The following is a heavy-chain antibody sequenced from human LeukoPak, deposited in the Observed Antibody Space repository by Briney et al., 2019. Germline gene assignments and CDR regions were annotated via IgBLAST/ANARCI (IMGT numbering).Heavy chain of an antibody. V-gene: IGHV6-1*01. CDR3: ARGMLYDFWSGYYRLEGL. D-gene: IGHD3-3*01. CDR2: TYHRSKWYN. J-gene: IGHJ4*02. CDR1: GDSVSSNSAA. Sequence: SQTLSLTCAISGDSVSSNSAAWNWIRQSPSRSLKWLGRTYHRSKWYNDYAVSVKSRITINPDTSKNQFSLQLNSVTPEDTAVYYCARGMLYDFWSGYYRLEGLWGQGTLVTVSS.